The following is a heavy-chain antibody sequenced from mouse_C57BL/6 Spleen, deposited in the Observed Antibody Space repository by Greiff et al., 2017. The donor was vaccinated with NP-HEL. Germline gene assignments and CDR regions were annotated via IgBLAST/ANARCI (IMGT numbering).Heavy chain of an antibody. CDR3: ARDLDSYYSNFAWFAY. CDR2: ISDGGSYT. J-gene: IGHJ3*01. CDR1: GFTFSSYA. D-gene: IGHD2-5*01. Sequence: EVKLVESGGGLVKPGGSLKLSCAASGFTFSSYAMSWVRQTPEKRLEWVATISDGGSYTYYPDNVKGRFTISRDNAKNNLYLQMSHLKSEDTAMYYCARDLDSYYSNFAWFAYWGQGTLVTVSA. V-gene: IGHV5-4*01.